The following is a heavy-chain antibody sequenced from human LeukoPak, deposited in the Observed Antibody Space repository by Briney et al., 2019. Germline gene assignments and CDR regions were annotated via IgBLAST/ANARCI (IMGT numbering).Heavy chain of an antibody. D-gene: IGHD1-26*01. CDR1: GFTFSGYA. V-gene: IGHV3-23*03. J-gene: IGHJ4*02. CDR2: LHNDAQTS. CDR3: AKGEGGTYFNYCFDY. Sequence: GGSLRLSCTASGFTFSGYAMIWVRQAPGKGLEWVSILHNDAQTSYYADSVKGRLTVSRDNSKNTLYLEMNSLTVEDTAVYYCAKGEGGTYFNYCFDYWGQGTLVTVSS.